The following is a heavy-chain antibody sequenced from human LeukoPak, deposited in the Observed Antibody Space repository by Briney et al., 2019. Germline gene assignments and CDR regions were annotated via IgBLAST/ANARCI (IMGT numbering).Heavy chain of an antibody. CDR1: GFSFKTYT. V-gene: IGHV3-21*01. Sequence: GGSPRLSCAASGFSFKTYTMNWVRQAPGKGLEWVSSVNPSHHYKYYADSVKGRFTISRDNAKSSLYLQMNSLRAEDTAVYYCARDRDYYDSNSFSPDAFGIWGQGTMVTVSS. D-gene: IGHD3-22*01. CDR3: ARDRDYYDSNSFSPDAFGI. J-gene: IGHJ3*02. CDR2: VNPSHHYK.